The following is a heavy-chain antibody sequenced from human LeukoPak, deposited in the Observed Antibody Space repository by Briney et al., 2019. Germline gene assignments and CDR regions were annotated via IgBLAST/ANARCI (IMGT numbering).Heavy chain of an antibody. V-gene: IGHV3-30*02. D-gene: IGHD4-23*01. CDR1: GFTFSSYG. Sequence: PGGSLRLSCAASGFTFSSYGMHWVRQAPGKGLEWVAFIRYDGSNKYYADSVKGRFTISRDNAKNTLYLQMNSLRAEDTAVYYCARGKLETTVVTLYYYYYYMDVWGKGTTVTISS. CDR2: IRYDGSNK. CDR3: ARGKLETTVVTLYYYYYYMDV. J-gene: IGHJ6*03.